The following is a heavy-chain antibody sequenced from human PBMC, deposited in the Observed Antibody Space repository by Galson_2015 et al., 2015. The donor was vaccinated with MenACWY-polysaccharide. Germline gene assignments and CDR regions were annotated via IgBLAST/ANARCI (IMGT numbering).Heavy chain of an antibody. J-gene: IGHJ6*02. CDR2: IRSKANDYAT. CDR1: GFSFSASA. Sequence: SLRLSCAASGFSFSASAMHWVRQASGKGLEWVGRIRSKANDYATAYAASVKGRFTISRDDSKNTAYLQMNSLKTEDTAVYYCTKEGSPSYYYGVDVWGQGTTVTVSS. CDR3: TKEGSPSYYYGVDV. V-gene: IGHV3-73*01.